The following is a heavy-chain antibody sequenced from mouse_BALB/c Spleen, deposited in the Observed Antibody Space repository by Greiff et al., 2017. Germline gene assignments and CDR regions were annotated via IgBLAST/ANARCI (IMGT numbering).Heavy chain of an antibody. V-gene: IGHV5-6-3*01. Sequence: EVQLVESGGGLVQPGGSLKLSCAASGFTFSSYGMSWVRQTPDKRLELVATINSNGGSTYYPDSVKGRFTISRDNAKNTLYLQMSSLKSEDTAMYYCAREGTYYGYFDYWGQGTTLTVSS. CDR2: INSNGGST. J-gene: IGHJ2*01. CDR1: GFTFSSYG. D-gene: IGHD1-1*01. CDR3: AREGTYYGYFDY.